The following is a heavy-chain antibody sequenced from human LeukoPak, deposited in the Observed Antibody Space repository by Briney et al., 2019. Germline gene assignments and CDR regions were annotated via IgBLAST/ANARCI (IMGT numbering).Heavy chain of an antibody. CDR3: ARPPYSSSWDPGWFDP. V-gene: IGHV3-11*06. J-gene: IGHJ5*02. CDR1: GFTFSDYY. CDR2: ISSSSDYT. Sequence: GGSLRLSCVASGFTFSDYYMSWTRQAPGKGLEWVSYISSSSDYTNYADSVRGRFTISRDNAKNSLYLKMNSLRAEDTAVYYCARPPYSSSWDPGWFDPWGQGTLITVSS. D-gene: IGHD6-13*01.